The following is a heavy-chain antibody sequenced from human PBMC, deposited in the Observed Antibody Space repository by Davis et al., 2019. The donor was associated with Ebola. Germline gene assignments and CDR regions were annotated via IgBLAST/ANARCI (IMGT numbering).Heavy chain of an antibody. CDR3: ARGTHYAHDY. CDR1: GDSVSSGG. D-gene: IGHD2-2*01. Sequence: HSQTLSLTCAISGDSVSSGGWNWIRQSPSRGLEWLGRTYYSSKWYNDYAASVKSRITINPDTSKNQFSLQLNSVTPEDTAVYYCARGTHYAHDYWGQGTLVTVSS. J-gene: IGHJ4*02. CDR2: TYYSSKWYN. V-gene: IGHV6-1*01.